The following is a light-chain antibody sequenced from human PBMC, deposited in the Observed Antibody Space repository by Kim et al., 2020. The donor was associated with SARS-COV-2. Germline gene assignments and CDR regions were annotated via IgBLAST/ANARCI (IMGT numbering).Light chain of an antibody. V-gene: IGLV1-44*01. CDR2: STN. CDR1: SSNIGSNT. J-gene: IGLJ2*01. CDR3: AAWDDSLNGVV. Sequence: GQRVTISCSGSSSNIGSNTVNLYQQLPGTAPKLLIYSTNQRPSGVPDRFSGSKSGTSASLAISGLQSEDEADYYCAAWDDSLNGVVFGGGTQLTVL.